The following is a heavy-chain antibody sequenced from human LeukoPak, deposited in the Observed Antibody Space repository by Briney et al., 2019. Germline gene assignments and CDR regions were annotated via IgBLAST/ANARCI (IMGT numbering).Heavy chain of an antibody. Sequence: GGSLCLTCAASGFTLSSYMMNWVRQAPGKGLEWVSSISYASSYIHYADSVKGRFTVSRDNAKNSLYLQMNGLRAEDTAVYYCARSLELCMVDYWGQGTLVTVSS. V-gene: IGHV3-21*01. D-gene: IGHD1-26*01. J-gene: IGHJ4*02. CDR1: GFTLSSYM. CDR2: ISYASSYI. CDR3: ARSLELCMVDY.